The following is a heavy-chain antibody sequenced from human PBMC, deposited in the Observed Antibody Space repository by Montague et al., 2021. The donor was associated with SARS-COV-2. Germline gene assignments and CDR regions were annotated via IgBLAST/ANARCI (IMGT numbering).Heavy chain of an antibody. CDR3: ARELSPYYYGMDV. J-gene: IGHJ6*02. CDR2: IWYDGSNK. Sequence: SLRLSCAASGFTFSSYGMHWFRQAPGKGLEWVAVIWYDGSNKYYADSVKGRFTISRDNSKNTLYLQMNSLRAEDTAVYYCARELSPYYYGMDVWGQGTTVTVSS. D-gene: IGHD3-16*02. V-gene: IGHV3-33*01. CDR1: GFTFSSYG.